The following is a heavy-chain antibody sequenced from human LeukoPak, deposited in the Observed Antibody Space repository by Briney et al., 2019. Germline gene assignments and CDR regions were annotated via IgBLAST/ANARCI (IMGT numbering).Heavy chain of an antibody. CDR3: AREVYYDSSGYSPFDY. V-gene: IGHV3-21*04. Sequence: GGSLRLSCAASGFTFSSYSMNWVRQAPGKGLEWVSSISSSSSYIYYADSVKGRFTISRDNAKNSLYLQMNSLRAEDTALYYCAREVYYDSSGYSPFDYWGQGTLVTVSS. CDR1: GFTFSSYS. D-gene: IGHD3-22*01. J-gene: IGHJ4*02. CDR2: ISSSSSYI.